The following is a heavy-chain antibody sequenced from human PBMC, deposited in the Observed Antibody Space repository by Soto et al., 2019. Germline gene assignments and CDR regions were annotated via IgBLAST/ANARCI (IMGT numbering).Heavy chain of an antibody. V-gene: IGHV3-30*18. CDR1: GFTSSSYG. CDR2: ISYDGSNK. Sequence: GGSLRLSCAASGFTSSSYGMHWVRQAPGKGLEWVAVISYDGSNKYYADSVKGRFTISRDNSKNTLYLQMNSLRAEDTAVYYCAKERGSYCSSTSCYSSYYYYGMDVWGQGTTVTVSS. J-gene: IGHJ6*02. CDR3: AKERGSYCSSTSCYSSYYYYGMDV. D-gene: IGHD2-2*01.